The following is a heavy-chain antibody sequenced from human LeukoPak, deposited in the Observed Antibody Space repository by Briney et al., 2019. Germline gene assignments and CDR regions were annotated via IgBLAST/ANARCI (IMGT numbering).Heavy chain of an antibody. CDR2: ISWNSGSI. CDR1: GFTFDDYA. Sequence: PGGSLRLSCAASGFTFDDYAMHCVRQAPGKGLEWVSGISWNSGSIGYADSVKGRFTISRDNAKNSLYLQMNSLRAEDMAFYYCAKGYSSSWYFPTLDYWGQGTLVTVSS. CDR3: AKGYSSSWYFPTLDY. D-gene: IGHD6-13*01. J-gene: IGHJ4*02. V-gene: IGHV3-9*03.